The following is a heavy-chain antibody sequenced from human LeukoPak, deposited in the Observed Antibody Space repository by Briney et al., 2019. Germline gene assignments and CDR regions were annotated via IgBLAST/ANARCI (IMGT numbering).Heavy chain of an antibody. Sequence: PGRSLRLSCAASGFTFDDYAMHRVRQAPGKGLEWVSGISWNSGSIGYADSVKGRFTISRDNAKNSLYLQMNSLRAEDTALYYCAKDKRGYSYGPFDYWGQGTLVTVSS. J-gene: IGHJ4*02. D-gene: IGHD5-18*01. CDR3: AKDKRGYSYGPFDY. CDR1: GFTFDDYA. CDR2: ISWNSGSI. V-gene: IGHV3-9*01.